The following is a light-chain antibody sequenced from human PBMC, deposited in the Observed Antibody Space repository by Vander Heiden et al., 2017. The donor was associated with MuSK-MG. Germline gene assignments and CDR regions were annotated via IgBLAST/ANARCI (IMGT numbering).Light chain of an antibody. CDR1: QSISSY. V-gene: IGKV1-39*01. CDR2: AAS. Sequence: DIQMTQSPSSLSASVGDRVTITCRGSQSISSYLNWYRQTPGRAPKLLIYAASSLQSGVSSTFSGSGSGTDFTLTINSLQPEDFATYYCQQSFTTPWTFGQETTVXIK. CDR3: QQSFTTPWT. J-gene: IGKJ1*01.